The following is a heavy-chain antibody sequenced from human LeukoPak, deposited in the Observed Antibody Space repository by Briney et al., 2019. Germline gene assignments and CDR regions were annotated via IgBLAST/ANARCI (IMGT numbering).Heavy chain of an antibody. CDR3: ASTNYGDYNYFDY. D-gene: IGHD4-17*01. V-gene: IGHV3-30*02. J-gene: IGHJ4*02. CDR2: IRYDGNNK. CDR1: GFTFSSYG. Sequence: GGSLRLSCAASGFTFSSYGMHWVRQAPGKGLEWVSFIRYDGNNKLYADSVKGRFTISRDNSKNTLYLQMNSLRAEDTAVYYCASTNYGDYNYFDYWGQGTLVTVSS.